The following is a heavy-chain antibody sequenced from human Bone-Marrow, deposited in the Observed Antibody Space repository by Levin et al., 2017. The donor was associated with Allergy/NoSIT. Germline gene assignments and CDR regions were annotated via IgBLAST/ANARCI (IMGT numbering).Heavy chain of an antibody. Sequence: TGGSLRLSCAASGFTVTGNYMTWVRQAPGKGLEWVSGIYSGGNTYYVDSVKGRFTISRDSSKNTLFLQMNNLRVEDTAVYYCARDLEYDSSNVDYYYYGLDVWGQGTTVIVSS. D-gene: IGHD6-6*01. V-gene: IGHV3-53*01. CDR3: ARDLEYDSSNVDYYYYGLDV. CDR1: GFTVTGNY. J-gene: IGHJ6*02. CDR2: IYSGGNT.